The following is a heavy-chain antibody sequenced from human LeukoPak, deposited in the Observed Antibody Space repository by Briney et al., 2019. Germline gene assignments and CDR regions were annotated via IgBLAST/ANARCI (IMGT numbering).Heavy chain of an antibody. CDR3: ARGISEWELPDAFDI. Sequence: GASVKVSCKASGYTSTSYGISWVRQAPGQGLEWMGWISAYNGNTNYAQKLQGRVTMTTDTSTSTAYMELRSLRSDDTAVYYCARGISEWELPDAFDIWGQGTMVTVSS. CDR2: ISAYNGNT. D-gene: IGHD1-26*01. J-gene: IGHJ3*02. CDR1: GYTSTSYG. V-gene: IGHV1-18*01.